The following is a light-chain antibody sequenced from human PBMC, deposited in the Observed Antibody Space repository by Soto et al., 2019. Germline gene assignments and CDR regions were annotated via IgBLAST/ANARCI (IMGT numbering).Light chain of an antibody. V-gene: IGLV1-40*01. CDR2: GNI. Sequence: QSVLTQPPSVSGAPGQRVTISCTESSSNIGAGYDVHWYQQLPGTAPKLLIYGNINRPSGVPDRFSGSKSGTSASLAITGRQAEDEADYYCQSYDISLSVWVFGGGTKLTVL. CDR3: QSYDISLSVWV. J-gene: IGLJ3*02. CDR1: SSNIGAGYD.